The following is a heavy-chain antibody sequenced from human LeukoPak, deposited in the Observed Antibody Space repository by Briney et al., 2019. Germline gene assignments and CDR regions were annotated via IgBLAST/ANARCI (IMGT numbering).Heavy chain of an antibody. CDR3: ARVRGGSYPDAFDI. V-gene: IGHV4-59*01. Sequence: SETLSLTCTVSGGSISSYYWSWIRQPPGKGLELIGHIYYAGYTNYNPSLKSRVTMSVGTSKSQCSLKLSSVTAADTAVYYCARVRGGSYPDAFDIWGQGTIVTVSS. D-gene: IGHD1-26*01. J-gene: IGHJ3*02. CDR1: GGSISSYY. CDR2: IYYAGYT.